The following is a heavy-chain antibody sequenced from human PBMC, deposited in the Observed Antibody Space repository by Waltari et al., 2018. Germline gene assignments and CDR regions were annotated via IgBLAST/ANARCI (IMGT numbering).Heavy chain of an antibody. V-gene: IGHV4-39*07. D-gene: IGHD6-13*01. J-gene: IGHJ1*01. CDR2: IYYSGST. Sequence: QLQLQESGPGLVKPSETLSLTCTVSGGSISSSSYSWGWIRQPPGKGLEWIGSIYYSGSTYYNPSLKSRVTISVDTSKNQFSLKLSSVTAADTAVYYCVRVPIAAAGMDFQHWGQGTLVTVSS. CDR3: VRVPIAAAGMDFQH. CDR1: GGSISSSSYS.